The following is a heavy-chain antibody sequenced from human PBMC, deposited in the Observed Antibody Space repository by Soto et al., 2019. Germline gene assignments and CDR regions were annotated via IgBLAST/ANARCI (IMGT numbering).Heavy chain of an antibody. CDR1: GFTFDCCA. V-gene: IGHV3-9*01. J-gene: IGHJ4*02. CDR3: AKXDISSAWSGDRKYYFDY. Sequence: SLRLSCAASGFTFDCCAMHWVRQAPGKGLEGVSGITWNSGSIAYADSVKGRFTISRDNAKNSLYVQMNSLRVEDTALYYCAKXDISSAWSGDRKYYFDYWGQGTLVTVSS. CDR2: ITWNSGSI. D-gene: IGHD6-19*01.